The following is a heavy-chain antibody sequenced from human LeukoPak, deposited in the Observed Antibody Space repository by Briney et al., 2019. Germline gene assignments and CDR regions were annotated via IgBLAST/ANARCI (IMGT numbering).Heavy chain of an antibody. CDR2: IYHSGST. V-gene: IGHV4-38-2*02. CDR3: ARDLRYRGANLQPPNWFDP. D-gene: IGHD3-10*01. CDR1: GYSISSGYY. Sequence: SETLSLTCTVSGYSISSGYYWGWIRQPPGKGLKWIGSIYHSGSTYYNPSLKSRVTISVDTSKNQFSLKLSSVTAADAAVYYCARDLRYRGANLQPPNWFDPWGQGTLVTVSS. J-gene: IGHJ5*02.